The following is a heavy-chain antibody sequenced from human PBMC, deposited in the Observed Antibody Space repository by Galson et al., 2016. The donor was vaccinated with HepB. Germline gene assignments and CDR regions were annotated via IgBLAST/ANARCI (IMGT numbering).Heavy chain of an antibody. CDR1: GFTFGTYT. Sequence: CAASGFTFGTYTMHWIRQAPGEGLQWVSLITGDRANAYYADSVKGRFTISRDNRKNSLYLQMNSLGTEDTALYYCAKDHGGYSGFDYWGQGTLVTVSS. CDR2: ITGDRANA. D-gene: IGHD4-23*01. J-gene: IGHJ4*02. V-gene: IGHV3-43*01. CDR3: AKDHGGYSGFDY.